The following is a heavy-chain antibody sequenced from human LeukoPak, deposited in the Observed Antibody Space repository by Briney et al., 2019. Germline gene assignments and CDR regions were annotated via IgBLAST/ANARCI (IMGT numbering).Heavy chain of an antibody. CDR3: ARGIYGDPVAFDY. D-gene: IGHD4-17*01. J-gene: IGHJ4*02. CDR1: GFTFSSFY. Sequence: PGGSLRLSCTASGFTFSSFYMHWVRQVPGKGLVWVSRIYSDGTNTNYADSVRGRFTISRDNAKNTLYLQMNSLRVDDTGVCYCARGIYGDPVAFDYWGQGILVTVSS. CDR2: IYSDGTNT. V-gene: IGHV3-74*01.